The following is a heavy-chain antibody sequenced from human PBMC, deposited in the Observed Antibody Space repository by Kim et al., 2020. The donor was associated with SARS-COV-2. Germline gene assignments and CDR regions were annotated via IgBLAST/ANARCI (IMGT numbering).Heavy chain of an antibody. J-gene: IGHJ4*02. D-gene: IGHD3-16*02. CDR2: T. V-gene: IGHV1-46*01. CDR3: ARAGAPRYIDY. Sequence: TSYAQKCQGRVTMTRDTSTSTVYMELSSLRSEDTAVYYCARAGAPRYIDYWGQGTLVTVSS.